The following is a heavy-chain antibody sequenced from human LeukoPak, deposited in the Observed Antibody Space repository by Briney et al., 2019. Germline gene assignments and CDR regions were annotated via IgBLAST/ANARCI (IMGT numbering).Heavy chain of an antibody. CDR2: ISAYDGNT. CDR3: ARFSGSGSGYLNRYYYYYMDV. Sequence: ASVKVSCKASGYTFTSYGISWVRQAPGQGLEWMGWISAYDGNTNYAQKLQGRVTMTTDTSTSTAYMELRSLRSDDTAVYYCARFSGSGSGYLNRYYYYYMDVWGKGTTVTVSS. J-gene: IGHJ6*03. CDR1: GYTFTSYG. D-gene: IGHD3-10*01. V-gene: IGHV1-18*01.